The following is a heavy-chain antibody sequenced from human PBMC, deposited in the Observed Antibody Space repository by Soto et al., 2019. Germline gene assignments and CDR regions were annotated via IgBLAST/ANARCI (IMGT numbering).Heavy chain of an antibody. CDR3: ARTRYSSSLVPLY. Sequence: PSETLSLTCTVSVGSVSSGSYYLSWIQQPPGKGLEWIGYIYYSWSTNYNPSLKSRVTISVDTSKNQFSLKLSSVTAADTAVYYCARTRYSSSLVPLYWGQGTMVTVSS. J-gene: IGHJ4*02. V-gene: IGHV4-61*01. CDR2: IYYSWST. D-gene: IGHD6-13*01. CDR1: VGSVSSGSYY.